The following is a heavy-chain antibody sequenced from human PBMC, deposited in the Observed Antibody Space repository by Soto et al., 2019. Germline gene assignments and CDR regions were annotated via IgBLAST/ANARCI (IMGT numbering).Heavy chain of an antibody. CDR1: GFTFSSYA. Sequence: GGPLRLPCAASGFTFSSYAMSWVRQAPGQGLEWVSAISGSGGSTSYADSVKGRFTISRDNSKNALYLQMNSLRAEDTAVYYCAKAHYYDSSGYYYRGGRYYYYGMDVWGQGTTVTVSS. D-gene: IGHD3-22*01. CDR3: AKAHYYDSSGYYYRGGRYYYYGMDV. J-gene: IGHJ6*02. CDR2: ISGSGGST. V-gene: IGHV3-23*01.